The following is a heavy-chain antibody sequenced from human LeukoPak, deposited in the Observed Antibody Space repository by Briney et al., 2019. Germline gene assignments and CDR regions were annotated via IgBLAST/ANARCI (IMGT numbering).Heavy chain of an antibody. J-gene: IGHJ4*02. CDR3: ARGSRFTIFGVDSHRFYDY. CDR2: INPSGGST. CDR1: GYTFTSYY. D-gene: IGHD3-3*01. Sequence: GASVKVSCKASGYTFTSYYMHWVRQAPGQGLEWMGIINPSGGSTSYAQKFQGRVTVTRDTSISTAYMELSRLRSDDTAVYYCARGSRFTIFGVDSHRFYDYWGQGTLVTVSS. V-gene: IGHV1-46*01.